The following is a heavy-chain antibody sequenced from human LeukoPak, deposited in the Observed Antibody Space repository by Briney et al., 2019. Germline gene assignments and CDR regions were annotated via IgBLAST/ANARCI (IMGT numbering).Heavy chain of an antibody. J-gene: IGHJ4*02. D-gene: IGHD3-9*01. CDR2: ISGSGGST. CDR3: ANPYYDILTGYYNVGDY. Sequence: GGSLRLSCAASGFTFSSYAMSWVRQAPGKGLEWVSAISGSGGSTYYADSVKGRFTISRDNSKNTLYLQMNSLRAEGTAVYYCANPYYDILTGYYNVGDYWGQGTLVAVSS. V-gene: IGHV3-23*01. CDR1: GFTFSSYA.